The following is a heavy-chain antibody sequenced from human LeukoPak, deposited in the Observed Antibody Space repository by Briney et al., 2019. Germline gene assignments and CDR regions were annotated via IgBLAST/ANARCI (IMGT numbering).Heavy chain of an antibody. CDR1: GGTFSSYA. Sequence: GASVKVSCKASGGTFSSYAISWVRQAPGQGLEWMGRINPNSGGTNSAQKFQGRVTMTRDTSISTAYMKLSRLRFDDTAVYYCARAKGAVDHNWFDPWGQGTLVTVSS. J-gene: IGHJ5*02. D-gene: IGHD6-19*01. CDR2: INPNSGGT. CDR3: ARAKGAVDHNWFDP. V-gene: IGHV1-2*06.